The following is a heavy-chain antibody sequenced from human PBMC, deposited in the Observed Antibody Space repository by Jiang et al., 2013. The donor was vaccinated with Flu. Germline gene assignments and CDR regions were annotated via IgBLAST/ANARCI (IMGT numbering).Heavy chain of an antibody. CDR2: IIPILGIA. J-gene: IGHJ3*02. Sequence: GAEVKKPGSSVKVSCKASGGTFSSYAISWVRQAPGQGLEWMGRIIPILGIANYAQKLQGRVTMTTDTSTSTAYMELRSLRSDDTAVYYCARDRGDGCSGGSCLTAFDIWGQGTMVTVSS. V-gene: IGHV1-69*04. CDR3: ARDRGDGCSGGSCLTAFDI. D-gene: IGHD2-15*01. CDR1: GGTFSSYA.